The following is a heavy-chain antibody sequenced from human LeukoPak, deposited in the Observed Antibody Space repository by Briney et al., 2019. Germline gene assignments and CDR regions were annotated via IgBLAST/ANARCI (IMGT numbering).Heavy chain of an antibody. CDR1: GGSISSSSYY. CDR2: IYYRGST. Sequence: SETLSLTCTVSGGSISSSSYYWGWIRQPPGKGLEWIGSIYYRGSTYYNSSLKSRVAISVDTSKNQFSLKLSSVTAADTAVYYCARDSRSGWGNWFDPWGQGTLVTVSS. D-gene: IGHD6-19*01. V-gene: IGHV4-39*07. CDR3: ARDSRSGWGNWFDP. J-gene: IGHJ5*02.